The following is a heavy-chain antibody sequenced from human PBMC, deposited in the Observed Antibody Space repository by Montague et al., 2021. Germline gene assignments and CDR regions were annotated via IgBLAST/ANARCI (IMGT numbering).Heavy chain of an antibody. CDR2: ISSSSSYI. V-gene: IGHV3-21*01. D-gene: IGHD3-10*01. J-gene: IGHJ4*02. Sequence: SLRLSCAASGCTFRSYSMNWVRQAPGKGLEWVSSISSSSSYIYYTDSVKGRFTISRDNTKNSLYLQMNSLRAEDTAVYYCARDYYGSGRGKDYFDYWGQGTLVTVSS. CDR1: GCTFRSYS. CDR3: ARDYYGSGRGKDYFDY.